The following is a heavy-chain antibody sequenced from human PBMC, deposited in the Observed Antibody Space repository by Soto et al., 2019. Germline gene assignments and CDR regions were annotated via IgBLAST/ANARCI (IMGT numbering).Heavy chain of an antibody. D-gene: IGHD2-15*01. CDR1: GGSMNYYY. J-gene: IGHJ4*02. CDR2: VYYSGTT. CDR3: ARACTSCRYFIDS. Sequence: PSETLSLTCTVSGGSMNYYYWSWIRQSPGKGLEWIGYVYYSGTTYYSPSLQSRVTITIDTSQNQFSLKLRSVTAVDSAIYYCARACTSCRYFIDSWGRETLVTV. V-gene: IGHV4-59*01.